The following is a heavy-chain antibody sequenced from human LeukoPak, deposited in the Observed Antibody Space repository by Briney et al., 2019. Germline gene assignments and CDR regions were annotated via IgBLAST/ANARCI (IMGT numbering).Heavy chain of an antibody. CDR2: IYYSGST. Sequence: SETLSLTCTVSGGSISSGIYYWSWIRQHPGKGLEWIGYIYYSGSTYYNPSLKSRVTISVDTSKNQFSLKLSSVTAADTAVYYCARGRGYSGYDPTYYFDYWGQGTLVTVSS. D-gene: IGHD5-12*01. CDR1: GGSISSGIYY. V-gene: IGHV4-31*03. J-gene: IGHJ4*02. CDR3: ARGRGYSGYDPTYYFDY.